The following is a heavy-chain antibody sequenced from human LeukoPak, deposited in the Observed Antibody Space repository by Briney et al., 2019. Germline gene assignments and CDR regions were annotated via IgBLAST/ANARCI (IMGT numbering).Heavy chain of an antibody. J-gene: IGHJ4*02. Sequence: PSETLSLTCTVSGGSISSYYWSWIRQPPGKGLEWIGYIYYSGSTSYNPSLKSRVTMSVDTSKNQFSLKLSSVTAADTAVYYCAREYYYGSGSSYFDYWGQGTLVTVSS. V-gene: IGHV4-59*12. CDR2: IYYSGST. D-gene: IGHD3-10*01. CDR1: GGSISSYY. CDR3: AREYYYGSGSSYFDY.